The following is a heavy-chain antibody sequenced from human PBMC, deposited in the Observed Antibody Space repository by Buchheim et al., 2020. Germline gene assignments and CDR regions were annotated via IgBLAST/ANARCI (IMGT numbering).Heavy chain of an antibody. V-gene: IGHV4-31*03. Sequence: QVQLQESGPGLVKPSQTLSLTCTVSGDSISSGDYCCTWVRQHPGKGLEWIGYLYYSGNTYYNPSLKSRVTISVDTSTNQFSLKLSSVTAADTAVYYCARRSTSGNFDYWGQGTL. D-gene: IGHD6-13*01. J-gene: IGHJ4*02. CDR1: GDSISSGDYC. CDR2: LYYSGNT. CDR3: ARRSTSGNFDY.